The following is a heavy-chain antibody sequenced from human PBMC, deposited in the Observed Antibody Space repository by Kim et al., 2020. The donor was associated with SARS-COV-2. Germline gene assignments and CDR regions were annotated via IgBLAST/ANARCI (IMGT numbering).Heavy chain of an antibody. V-gene: IGHV3-23*01. CDR3: AKDTPPLRYFDWLTHFDY. Sequence: GGSLRLSCAASGFTFSSYAMSWVRQAPGKVLEWVSAISGSGGSTYYADSVKGRFTISRDNSKNTLYLQMNSLRAEDTAVYYCAKDTPPLRYFDWLTHFDYWGQGTLVTVSS. CDR1: GFTFSSYA. D-gene: IGHD3-9*01. CDR2: ISGSGGST. J-gene: IGHJ4*02.